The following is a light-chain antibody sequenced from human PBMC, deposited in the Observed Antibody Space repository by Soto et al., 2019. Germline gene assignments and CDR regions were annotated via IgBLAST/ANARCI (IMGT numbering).Light chain of an antibody. CDR2: EVS. V-gene: IGLV2-14*01. CDR3: SSYPSSRISQV. CDR1: SSDVGGYNY. J-gene: IGLJ1*01. Sequence: SVVTQPGSVSVSIGQAITISCTGTSSDVGGYNYVSWYQQHPGKAPKLMIYEVSNRPSGVSNRFSGSKSGNTASLTNYGLXAEDEVDYYCSSYPSSRISQVFRTGTTVTV.